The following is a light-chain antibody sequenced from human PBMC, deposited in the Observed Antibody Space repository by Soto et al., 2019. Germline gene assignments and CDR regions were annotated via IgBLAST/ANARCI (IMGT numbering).Light chain of an antibody. CDR2: EVT. Sequence: QSALTQPASVSGSPGQSITISCTGTTSDVGSYNRVSWYQQHPGKAPELMIYEVTKRPSGVSDRFSGSKSGNTASLTISGLQAEDEADYYCCSYAGTRAFYVFGTGTKLTVL. CDR3: CSYAGTRAFYV. J-gene: IGLJ1*01. V-gene: IGLV2-23*02. CDR1: TSDVGSYNR.